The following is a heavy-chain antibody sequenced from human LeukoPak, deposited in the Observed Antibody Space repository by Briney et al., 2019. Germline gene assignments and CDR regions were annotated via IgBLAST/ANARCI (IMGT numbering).Heavy chain of an antibody. CDR3: AKTSYSSSLPYY. CDR1: GFNFSTYA. D-gene: IGHD6-6*01. J-gene: IGHJ4*02. Sequence: GGSLRLSCAASGFNFSTYAVSWVRQAPGKGLEWVSVITSDGSNAYHAESVKGRFTISRDDSKNTVYLQMNTLRAEDTAVYYCAKTSYSSSLPYYWGQGTLVTVSS. V-gene: IGHV3-23*01. CDR2: ITSDGSNA.